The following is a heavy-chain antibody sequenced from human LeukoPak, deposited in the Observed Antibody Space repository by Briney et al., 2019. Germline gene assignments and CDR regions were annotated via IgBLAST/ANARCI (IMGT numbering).Heavy chain of an antibody. V-gene: IGHV1-2*02. J-gene: IGHJ5*02. CDR3: ARGVLGSSGWYDWFDP. CDR1: GYTLTGYY. D-gene: IGHD6-19*01. CDR2: INPNSGGT. Sequence: ASVKVSCKASGYTLTGYYMHWVRQAPGQGLEWMGWINPNSGGTNYAQKFQGRVTMTRDTSISTAYMELSRLRSDDTAVYYCARGVLGSSGWYDWFDPWGQGTLVTVSS.